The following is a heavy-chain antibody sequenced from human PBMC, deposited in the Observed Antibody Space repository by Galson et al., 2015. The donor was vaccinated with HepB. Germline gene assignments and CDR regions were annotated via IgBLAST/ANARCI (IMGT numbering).Heavy chain of an antibody. Sequence: SLRLSCAASGFTFSSYGMHWVRQAPGKGLEWVAVIWYDGSNKYYADSVKGRFTISRDNSKNTLYLQMNSLRAEDTAVYYCARETYYYGSGSYYLIPFDYWGQGTLVTVSS. CDR2: IWYDGSNK. CDR3: ARETYYYGSGSYYLIPFDY. CDR1: GFTFSSYG. V-gene: IGHV3-33*01. D-gene: IGHD3-10*01. J-gene: IGHJ4*02.